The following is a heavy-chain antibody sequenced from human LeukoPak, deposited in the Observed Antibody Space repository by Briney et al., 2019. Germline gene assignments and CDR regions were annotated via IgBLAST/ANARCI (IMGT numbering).Heavy chain of an antibody. J-gene: IGHJ6*03. CDR3: ARDGGITIFGALYYYYYMDV. D-gene: IGHD3-3*01. V-gene: IGHV3-7*01. CDR1: GFTFSSYW. Sequence: QPGGSLRLSCAASGFTFSSYWMSWVRQAPGKGLEWVANIKQDGSAKYYLDSVKGRFTISRDNAKNSLYLQMNSLRAEDTAVYYCARDGGITIFGALYYYYYMDVWGKGTTVTVSS. CDR2: IKQDGSAK.